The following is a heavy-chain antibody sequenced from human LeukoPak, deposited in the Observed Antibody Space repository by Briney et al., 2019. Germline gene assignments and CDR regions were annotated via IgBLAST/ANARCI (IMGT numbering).Heavy chain of an antibody. CDR2: IYNSGRT. J-gene: IGHJ3*02. CDR1: GGSISGFH. V-gene: IGHV4-59*08. CDR3: ARRNDFDI. Sequence: SETLSLTCTVSGGSISGFHWNWIRQPPGKGLEWIGYIYNSGRTDSNPSLKSRVTVSVDTSKNQLNLRLTSVTAADTAMYYCARRNDFDIWGPGTMVTVSS.